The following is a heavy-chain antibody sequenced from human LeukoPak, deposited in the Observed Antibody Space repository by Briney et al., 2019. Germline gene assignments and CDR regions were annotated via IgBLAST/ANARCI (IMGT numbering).Heavy chain of an antibody. D-gene: IGHD2-15*01. CDR2: ISSDGSNK. CDR1: GFTFSSYA. V-gene: IGHV3-30*04. Sequence: GGSLRLSCAASGFTFSSYAMHWVRLAPGKGLEWVAVISSDGSNKYYADSVKGRFTISRDNAKNTLYLQMNSMRAEDTAVYYCARAFCSGATCYSMDYWGQGTLVTVSS. CDR3: ARAFCSGATCYSMDY. J-gene: IGHJ4*02.